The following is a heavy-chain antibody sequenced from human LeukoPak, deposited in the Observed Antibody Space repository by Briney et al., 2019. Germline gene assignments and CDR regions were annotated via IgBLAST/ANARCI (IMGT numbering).Heavy chain of an antibody. J-gene: IGHJ4*02. CDR1: GGSFSGYY. Sequence: ASETLSLTCAVYGGSFSGYYWSRIRQPPGKGLEWIGEINHSGSTNYNPSLKSRVTISVDTSKNQFSLKLSSVTAADTAVYYCARGVAAAGIGPYYFDYWGQGTLVTVSS. D-gene: IGHD6-13*01. CDR3: ARGVAAAGIGPYYFDY. V-gene: IGHV4-34*01. CDR2: INHSGST.